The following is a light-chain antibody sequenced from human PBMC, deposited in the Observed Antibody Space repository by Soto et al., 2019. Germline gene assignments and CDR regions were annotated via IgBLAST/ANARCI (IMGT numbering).Light chain of an antibody. Sequence: QSVLTQPPSVSGAPGQRVTISCTGSSSNIGAGYDVHWYQQLPGTAPKLLIYGNNNRPSGVPDRFSGSKSGTSASLTITGLQAXDEADYYCQSYDSSLSVYVVFGGGTKLTVL. CDR2: GNN. CDR3: QSYDSSLSVYVV. CDR1: SSNIGAGYD. J-gene: IGLJ2*01. V-gene: IGLV1-40*01.